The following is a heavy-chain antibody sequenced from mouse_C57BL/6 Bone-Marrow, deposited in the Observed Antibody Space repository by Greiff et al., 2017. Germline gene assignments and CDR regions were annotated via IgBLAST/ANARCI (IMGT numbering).Heavy chain of an antibody. Sequence: EVQLVESGGDLVKPGGSLKLSCAASGFTFSSYGMSWVRQTPDKRLEWVATISSGGSYTYYPDSVKGRFTISRDNAKNTLYLQMSSVKSEDTAMYYCARHGDYYGSSYWYFDVWGTGTTGTVSS. CDR2: ISSGGSYT. V-gene: IGHV5-6*01. CDR1: GFTFSSYG. D-gene: IGHD1-1*01. CDR3: ARHGDYYGSSYWYFDV. J-gene: IGHJ1*03.